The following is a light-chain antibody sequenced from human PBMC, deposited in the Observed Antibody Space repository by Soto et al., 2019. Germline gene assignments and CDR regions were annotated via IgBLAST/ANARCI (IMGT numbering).Light chain of an antibody. J-gene: IGKJ2*01. CDR3: QQRSSWPT. V-gene: IGKV3-11*01. Sequence: EIVLTQSPATLSLSPGERATLSCRASQSVNSYLAWYQQKCGQAPRLLIYDTSNRATGIPDRFSGSGSRTDFTLTISSLEPEDFAVYYCQQRSSWPTFGQGTRLEIK. CDR2: DTS. CDR1: QSVNSY.